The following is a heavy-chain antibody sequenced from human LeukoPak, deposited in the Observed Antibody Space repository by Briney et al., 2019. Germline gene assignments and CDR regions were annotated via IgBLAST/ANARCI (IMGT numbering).Heavy chain of an antibody. CDR1: GGSFSGYY. J-gene: IGHJ6*02. V-gene: IGHV4-34*01. CDR3: ARDRGAVAGMDYYYGMDV. Sequence: SETLSPTCAVYGGSFSGYYWGWIRQPPGKGLELIGEINHSGSTNYNPSLKSRVTISVDTSKNQFSLKLGSVTAADTAVYYCARDRGAVAGMDYYYGMDVWGQGTTVTVSS. D-gene: IGHD6-19*01. CDR2: INHSGST.